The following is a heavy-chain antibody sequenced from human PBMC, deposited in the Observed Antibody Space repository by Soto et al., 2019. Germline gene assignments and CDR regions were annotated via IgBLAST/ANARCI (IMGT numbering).Heavy chain of an antibody. Sequence: LRLSCAASGFTFSSNAMSWVRQAPGKGLEWVSVITNTGGDTLYADSAKGRFTISRDNSKNTLYLQMNSLRAEDTAIYYCARASGESYPGSRVFDSWGQGTRVTVSS. CDR1: GFTFSSNA. CDR3: ARASGESYPGSRVFDS. CDR2: ITNTGGDT. J-gene: IGHJ4*02. D-gene: IGHD3-10*01. V-gene: IGHV3-23*01.